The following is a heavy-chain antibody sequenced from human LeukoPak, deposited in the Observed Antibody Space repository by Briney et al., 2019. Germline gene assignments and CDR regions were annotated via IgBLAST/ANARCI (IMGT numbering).Heavy chain of an antibody. CDR1: GGSINSSSYY. V-gene: IGHV4-39*07. J-gene: IGHJ5*02. CDR3: ARDRGYCSGGSCRSWFDP. D-gene: IGHD2-15*01. CDR2: IYYSGRT. Sequence: SETLSLTCIVSGGSINSSSYYWGWIRQPPGKGLEWIGSIYYSGRTYYNPSLKSRVTISVDTSKNQFSLKLSSVSAADTAVYYCARDRGYCSGGSCRSWFDPWGQGTLVTVSS.